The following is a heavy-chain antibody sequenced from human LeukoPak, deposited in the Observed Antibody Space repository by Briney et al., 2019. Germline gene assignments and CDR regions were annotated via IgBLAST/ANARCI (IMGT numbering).Heavy chain of an antibody. J-gene: IGHJ4*02. CDR2: INPNGGDT. V-gene: IGHV1-2*06. CDR3: VRVGFTTSWSNFDY. CDR1: GYKFPAYF. D-gene: IGHD2-2*01. Sequence: ASVKVSCKAAGYKFPAYFMHWVRQAPGQGLEWMGRINPNGGDTNYAQKFQGRVTMASDTSISTAYMELNSLMSDDTAVYYCVRVGFTTSWSNFDYWGQGTLVTVSS.